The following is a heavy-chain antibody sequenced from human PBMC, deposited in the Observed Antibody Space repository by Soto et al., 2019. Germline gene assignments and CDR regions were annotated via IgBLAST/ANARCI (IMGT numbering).Heavy chain of an antibody. CDR1: GGSINSTGYY. CDR2: IYFSGST. CDR3: ARDAGYNYPRSAFDI. V-gene: IGHV4-39*07. Sequence: PSETLSLTCTVSGGSINSTGYYWGWIRQPPGKGMEWIGSIYFSGSTSNNPSLKSRVTMSVDTSKNQLSLKVGSVTAADTAVYYCARDAGYNYPRSAFDIWGQGTMVTVSS. J-gene: IGHJ3*02. D-gene: IGHD5-12*01.